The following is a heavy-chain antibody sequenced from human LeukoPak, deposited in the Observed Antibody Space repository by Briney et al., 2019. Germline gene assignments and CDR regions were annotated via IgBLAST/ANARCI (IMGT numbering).Heavy chain of an antibody. CDR3: VKDRWVDY. CDR2: ISSNGAKT. Sequence: PGGSLRLSCSVSGFTFSAYAMHWVRQAPGRGLQYVSRISSNGAKTYYADSVKGRFSITRDNSKNTLYLQMSSLRLEDTAVYYCVKDRWVDYWGQGLLVTVSS. V-gene: IGHV3-64D*09. D-gene: IGHD5-24*01. J-gene: IGHJ4*02. CDR1: GFTFSAYA.